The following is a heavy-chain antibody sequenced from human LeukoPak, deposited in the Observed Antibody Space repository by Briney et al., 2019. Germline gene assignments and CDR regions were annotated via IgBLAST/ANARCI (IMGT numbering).Heavy chain of an antibody. CDR2: INTNTGNP. CDR1: GYTFTSYA. J-gene: IGHJ6*03. Sequence: ASVKVSCKASGYTFTSYAMNWVRQAPGQGLEWMGWINTNTGNPTYAQGFTGRFVFSLDTSVSTAYLQISSLKAEDTAVYYCAREGYSSSWGYYYYYYMDVWGKGTTVTVSS. D-gene: IGHD6-13*01. V-gene: IGHV7-4-1*02. CDR3: AREGYSSSWGYYYYYYMDV.